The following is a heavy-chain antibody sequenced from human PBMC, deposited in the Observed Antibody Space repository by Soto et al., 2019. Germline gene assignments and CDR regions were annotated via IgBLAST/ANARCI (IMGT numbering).Heavy chain of an antibody. Sequence: QVQLQESGPGLVKPSQTLSLTCTVSGGSISSGNYYWNWIRQHPGKGLEWLGYIYHSGSTYYNPSLKSRVTISVDTSKNQFSLKLSSETAADTAVYYCARDPSGGSGPDYWGQGTLVTVSS. CDR3: ARDPSGGSGPDY. J-gene: IGHJ4*02. D-gene: IGHD2-15*01. CDR2: IYHSGST. V-gene: IGHV4-31*03. CDR1: GGSISSGNYY.